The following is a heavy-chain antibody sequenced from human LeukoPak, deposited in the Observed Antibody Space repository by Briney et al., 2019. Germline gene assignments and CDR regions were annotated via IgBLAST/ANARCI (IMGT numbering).Heavy chain of an antibody. Sequence: QPGRSLRLSCTASGFTFGDYAMSWFRQAPGKGLEWVGFIRSKGYGGTTEYAASVKGRFTISRDDSKSIAYLQMNSLKTEDTAVYYCTSDLYYDFWSGESSFDYWGQGTLVTVSS. CDR3: TSDLYYDFWSGESSFDY. CDR1: GFTFGDYA. V-gene: IGHV3-49*03. J-gene: IGHJ4*02. D-gene: IGHD3-3*01. CDR2: IRSKGYGGTT.